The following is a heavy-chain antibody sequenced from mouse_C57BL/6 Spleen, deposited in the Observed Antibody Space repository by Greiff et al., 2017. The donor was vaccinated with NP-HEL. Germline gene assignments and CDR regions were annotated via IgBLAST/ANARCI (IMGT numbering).Heavy chain of an antibody. CDR3: ARSGDRRLYYYAMDY. CDR2: IHPNGGST. D-gene: IGHD3-2*02. V-gene: IGHV1-64*01. J-gene: IGHJ4*01. Sequence: VQLQQPGAELVKPGASVKLSCTASGYTFTSYWMHWVKQRPGQGLEWIGLIHPNGGSTNYNEKFKSKATLTVDKSSSTAYMQLSSLTSEDSAVYYCARSGDRRLYYYAMDYWGQGTTVTVSS. CDR1: GYTFTSYW.